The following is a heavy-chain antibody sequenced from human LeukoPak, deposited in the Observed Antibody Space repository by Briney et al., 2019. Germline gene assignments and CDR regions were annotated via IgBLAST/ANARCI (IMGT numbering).Heavy chain of an antibody. CDR1: GFTVSSNY. CDR3: AKLGSSGWYGPYYFDY. CDR2: ISGSGGST. Sequence: GGSLRLSCAASGFTVSSNYMSWVRQAPGRGLEWVSAISGSGGSTYYADSVKGRFTISRDNSKNTLYLQMNSLRAEDTAVYYCAKLGSSGWYGPYYFDYWGQGTLVTVSS. D-gene: IGHD6-19*01. J-gene: IGHJ4*02. V-gene: IGHV3-23*01.